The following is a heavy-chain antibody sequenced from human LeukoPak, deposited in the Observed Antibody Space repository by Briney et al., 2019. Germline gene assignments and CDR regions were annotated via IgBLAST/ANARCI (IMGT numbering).Heavy chain of an antibody. CDR1: GGSISSGSYY. CDR3: AVEDYFNFYFDY. J-gene: IGHJ4*02. CDR2: IYTSRTT. V-gene: IGHV4-61*02. Sequence: SDTLSLTCTVSGGSISSGSYYWRWIRQPAGKGLEWIGRIYTSRTTNYNPSLKSRVIISVDTSKNQFSLKLNSVTAADTAVYYCAVEDYFNFYFDYWGQGTLVTVSS. D-gene: IGHD3-10*01.